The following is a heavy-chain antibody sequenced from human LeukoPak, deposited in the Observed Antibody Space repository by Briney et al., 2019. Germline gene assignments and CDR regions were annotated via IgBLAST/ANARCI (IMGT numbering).Heavy chain of an antibody. CDR2: ISGSGGIT. J-gene: IGHJ4*02. Sequence: GGSLRLSCAASGFTFSSYAMSWVRQAPGKGLEWVSAISGSGGITYYADAVKGRFAISRDNAKNSLYLQMNRLRAEDTAVYYCARKSGSSGYPFDYWGQGILVTVSS. CDR3: ARKSGSSGYPFDY. CDR1: GFTFSSYA. V-gene: IGHV3-23*01. D-gene: IGHD3-22*01.